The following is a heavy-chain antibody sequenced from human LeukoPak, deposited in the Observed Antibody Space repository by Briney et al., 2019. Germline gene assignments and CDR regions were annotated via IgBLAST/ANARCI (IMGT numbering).Heavy chain of an antibody. D-gene: IGHD1-14*01. V-gene: IGHV4-34*01. J-gene: IGHJ6*03. CDR1: GGSFSGYY. CDR3: ARATPNRLHSYNMDV. CDR2: INHSGST. Sequence: SETLSLTCAVYGGSFSGYYWSWIRQPPGKGLEWIGEINHSGSTNYNPSLKSRVTISVDTSKNQFSLKLSSVTAADTAVYYCARATPNRLHSYNMDVWGKGTTVTVSS.